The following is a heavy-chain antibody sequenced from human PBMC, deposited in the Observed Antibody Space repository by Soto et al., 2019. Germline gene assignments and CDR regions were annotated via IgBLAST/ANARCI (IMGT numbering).Heavy chain of an antibody. J-gene: IGHJ4*02. CDR2: IYHSGST. CDR1: GGSISSGGYS. D-gene: IGHD1-26*01. Sequence: PSETLYLTCAVSGGSISSGGYSWSWIRQPPGKGLEWIGYIYHSGSTYYNPSLKSRVTISVDRSKNQFSLKLSSVTAADTAVYYCARDSGSSLDYWGQGTLVTVSS. CDR3: ARDSGSSLDY. V-gene: IGHV4-30-2*01.